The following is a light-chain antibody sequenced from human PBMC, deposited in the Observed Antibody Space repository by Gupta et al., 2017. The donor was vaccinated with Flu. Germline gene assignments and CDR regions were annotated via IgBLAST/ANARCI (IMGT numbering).Light chain of an antibody. CDR3: SSYTSSSTLV. CDR2: DVS. CDR1: SSDVGGYNY. J-gene: IGLJ1*01. Sequence: QSITISCTGTSSDVGGYNYVSWYQQHPGIAPKLMIYDVSNRPSGVSNRFSGFKSGNTASLTISGLQAEDEADYYCSSYTSSSTLVFGTGTKVTVL. V-gene: IGLV2-14*04.